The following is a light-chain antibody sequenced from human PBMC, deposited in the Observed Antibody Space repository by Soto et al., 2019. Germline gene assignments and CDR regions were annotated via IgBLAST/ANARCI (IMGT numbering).Light chain of an antibody. V-gene: IGKV1-5*03. CDR1: QSISSW. CDR2: KAS. CDR3: QQYDKSPRT. Sequence: DIQMTQSPSTLSASVGDRVTITCRASQSISSWLAWYQQKPGKAPKLLIYKASSLESGVPSRFSGSGSGTEFTLTNSSLQPDDCATYYCQQYDKSPRTFGQGTKVEIK. J-gene: IGKJ1*01.